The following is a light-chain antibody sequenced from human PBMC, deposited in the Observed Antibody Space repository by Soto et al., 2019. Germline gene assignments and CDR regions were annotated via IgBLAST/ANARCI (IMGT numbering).Light chain of an antibody. CDR1: QSVGTY. V-gene: IGKV3-11*01. CDR2: DAS. Sequence: EIVLTQSPATLSLSPGERATLSCRASQSVGTYLAWYQQKPGQAPRLLINDASNRATGIPARFSGSGSGTDVTLTISSLEPEDFAVYYCQQRSNWPPLTFGGGTKVEIK. J-gene: IGKJ4*01. CDR3: QQRSNWPPLT.